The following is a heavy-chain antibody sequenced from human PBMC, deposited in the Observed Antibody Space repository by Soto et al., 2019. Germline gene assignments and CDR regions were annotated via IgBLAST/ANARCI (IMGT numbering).Heavy chain of an antibody. CDR1: GFTFSSYA. D-gene: IGHD5-12*01. J-gene: IGHJ5*02. CDR3: ARAGLGWRDGYNYGTTQNWFDP. Sequence: QVQLVESGGGVVQPGRSPRLSCAASGFTFSSYAMHWVRQAPGKGLEWVAVISYDGSNKYYADSVKGRFTISRDNSKNTLYLQMNSLRAEDTAVYYCARAGLGWRDGYNYGTTQNWFDPWGQGTLVTVSS. V-gene: IGHV3-30-3*01. CDR2: ISYDGSNK.